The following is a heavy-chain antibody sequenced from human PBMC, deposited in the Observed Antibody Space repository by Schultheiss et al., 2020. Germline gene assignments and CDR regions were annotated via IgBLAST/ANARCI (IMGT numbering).Heavy chain of an antibody. V-gene: IGHV3-13*01. Sequence: GGSLRLSCAASGFTFSSYDTHWVRQATGKGLEWVSAIGTAGDTYYPGSVKGRFTISRDNSKNTLYLQMNSLRAEDTAVYYCAKDGEWEPFDYWGQGTLVTVSS. J-gene: IGHJ4*02. CDR2: IGTAGDT. D-gene: IGHD1-26*01. CDR3: AKDGEWEPFDY. CDR1: GFTFSSYD.